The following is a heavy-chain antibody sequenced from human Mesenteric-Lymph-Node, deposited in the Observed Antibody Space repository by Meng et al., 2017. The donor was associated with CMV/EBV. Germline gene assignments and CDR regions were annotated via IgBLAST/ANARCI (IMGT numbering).Heavy chain of an antibody. D-gene: IGHD2-2*01. CDR3: ARCTSCYEDYYYYGMDV. Sequence: SETLSLTCTVSGGSINTYYWSWVRQPPGKGLEWIGYIYYSGSTSYNPSLKSRVNISVDTSQNQFSLELSSVTAADTAVYYCARCTSCYEDYYYYGMDVWGQGATVTVSS. CDR2: IYYSGST. J-gene: IGHJ6*02. CDR1: GGSINTYY. V-gene: IGHV4-59*01.